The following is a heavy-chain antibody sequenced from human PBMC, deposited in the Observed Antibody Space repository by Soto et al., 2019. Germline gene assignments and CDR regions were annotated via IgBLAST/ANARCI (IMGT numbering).Heavy chain of an antibody. Sequence: ETLSLTCTVSSAPVSSTTYTWGWIRQPPGKGLEWVASVYYGGRSYYNPSLNSRVTISVDTSKNQFSLKMTSVTAADTAVYYXXRLNGYCIRGSCHGHYAMDVWGQGTTVTVSS. CDR3: XRLNGYCIRGSCHGHYAMDV. CDR2: VYYGGRS. J-gene: IGHJ6*02. V-gene: IGHV4-39*01. CDR1: SAPVSSTTYT. D-gene: IGHD2-15*01.